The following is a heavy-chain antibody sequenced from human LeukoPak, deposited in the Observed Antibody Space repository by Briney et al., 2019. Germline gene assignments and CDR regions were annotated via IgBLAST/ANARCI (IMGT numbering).Heavy chain of an antibody. CDR3: ARTYYDILTGYYGGGAFDI. D-gene: IGHD3-9*01. J-gene: IGHJ3*02. V-gene: IGHV2-70*04. CDR1: GFSLRTSGMR. Sequence: ESGPALVKPTQTLTLTCTFSGFSLRTSGMRVSWIRQPPGKALEWLARIDWDDDKFYSTSLKTRLAISKDTSKNQVVLTMTNMDPVDTATYYCARTYYDILTGYYGGGAFDIWGQGTMVTVSS. CDR2: IDWDDDK.